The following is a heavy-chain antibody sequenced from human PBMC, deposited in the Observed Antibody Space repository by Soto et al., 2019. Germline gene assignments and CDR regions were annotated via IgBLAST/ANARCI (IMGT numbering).Heavy chain of an antibody. CDR1: GGSISSSSYY. J-gene: IGHJ4*02. Sequence: QLQLQESGPGLVKPSETLSLTCTVSGGSISSSSYYWGWIRQPPGKGLEWIGSIYYSGSTYYNPSLKIRVTISVDTSKNHLSLKLSSVTAADTAVYYCASSYGDYLSYWGQGTLVTVSS. CDR2: IYYSGST. V-gene: IGHV4-39*01. D-gene: IGHD4-17*01. CDR3: ASSYGDYLSY.